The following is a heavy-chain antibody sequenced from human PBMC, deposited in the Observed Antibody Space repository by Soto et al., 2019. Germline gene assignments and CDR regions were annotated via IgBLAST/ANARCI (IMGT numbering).Heavy chain of an antibody. Sequence: SETLSLTCTVSGASINNNDYYCIWIRQTPGKGLEWIGYVYYSGTTDYIPSLKSRLSMSIDKSQNQFTLKLNSVTAADTATYYCARMSYFYDKWYFDLWGRGTLVTVSS. V-gene: IGHV4-30-4*01. J-gene: IGHJ2*01. CDR2: VYYSGTT. CDR1: GASINNNDYY. D-gene: IGHD3-22*01. CDR3: ARMSYFYDKWYFDL.